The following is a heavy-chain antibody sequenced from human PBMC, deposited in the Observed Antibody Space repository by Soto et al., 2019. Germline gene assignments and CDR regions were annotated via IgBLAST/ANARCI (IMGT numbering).Heavy chain of an antibody. D-gene: IGHD6-13*01. CDR1: GFSLSTSGVG. V-gene: IGHV2-5*02. J-gene: IGHJ5*02. CDR3: ADMGSSQGWCDP. Sequence: QITLKESGPTLVKPTQTLTLTCTFSGFSLSTSGVGVGWIRQPPGKALEWLALIYWDDDKRYSPSLKSRFANTKDATENQVVLTLTNMDPVDTATYYCADMGSSQGWCDPWGQGTLVTVSS. CDR2: IYWDDDK.